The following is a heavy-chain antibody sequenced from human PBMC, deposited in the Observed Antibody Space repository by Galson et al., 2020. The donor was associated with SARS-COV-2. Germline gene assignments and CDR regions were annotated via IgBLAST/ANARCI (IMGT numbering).Heavy chain of an antibody. CDR1: GFTFSKYI. CDR3: AKWGWGDYDSSGRSPFFDY. CDR2: ISYDGSYK. J-gene: IGHJ4*02. V-gene: IGHV3-30*18. D-gene: IGHD3-22*01. Sequence: GGSLRLSCAASGFTFSKYIMHWVRQAPGQGLEWVAVISYDGSYKYYVDSVKGRFTISRDNSKNTLYLQMNSLRAEDTAIYYCAKWGWGDYDSSGRSPFFDYWGQGSLVTVSP.